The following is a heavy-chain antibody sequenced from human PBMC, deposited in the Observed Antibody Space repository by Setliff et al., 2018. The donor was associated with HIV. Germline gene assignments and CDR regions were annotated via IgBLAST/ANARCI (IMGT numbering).Heavy chain of an antibody. Sequence: PSETLSLTCTVSGGSISSYYWSWIRQPAGKGLEWIGRIYTSGSTNYNPSLKSRVTISVDTSKNQFSLKLSSVTAADTAVYYCARTYNFWSGYYDAFDIWGQGTMVTVSS. D-gene: IGHD3-3*01. CDR3: ARTYNFWSGYYDAFDI. CDR1: GGSISSYY. V-gene: IGHV4-4*07. J-gene: IGHJ3*02. CDR2: IYTSGST.